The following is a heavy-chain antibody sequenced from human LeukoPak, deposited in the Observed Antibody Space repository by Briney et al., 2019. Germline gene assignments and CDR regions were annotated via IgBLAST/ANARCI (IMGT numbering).Heavy chain of an antibody. CDR2: IKQDGSEK. D-gene: IGHD5-18*01. V-gene: IGHV3-7*01. J-gene: IGHJ4*02. CDR1: GFTFSSYW. Sequence: PGGSLRLSCAASGFTFSSYWMSWVRQAPGKGLEWVANIKQDGSEKYYVDSVKGRFTISKDNAKNSLYLQMNGLRAEDTAVYYCARDFGGYSYGYDYWGQGTLVTVSS. CDR3: ARDFGGYSYGYDY.